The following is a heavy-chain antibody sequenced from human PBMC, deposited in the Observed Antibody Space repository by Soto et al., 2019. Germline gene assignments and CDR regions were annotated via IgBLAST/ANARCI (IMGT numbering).Heavy chain of an antibody. Sequence: QVQLQESGPGLVKPSETLSLTCSVSGDSISSYHWSWIRQFPGKGLEWITFFYDRGTIHYNPSLKSRVPISRYPSRNQISLKLSSVTAADTAIYYCARAVVPATCCAFDVWCKGTVVTVSA. CDR1: GDSISSYH. D-gene: IGHD1-26*01. CDR3: ARAVVPATCCAFDV. V-gene: IGHV4-59*01. J-gene: IGHJ3*01. CDR2: FYDRGTI.